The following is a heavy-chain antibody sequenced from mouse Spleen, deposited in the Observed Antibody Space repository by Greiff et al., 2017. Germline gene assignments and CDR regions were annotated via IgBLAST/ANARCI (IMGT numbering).Heavy chain of an antibody. J-gene: IGHJ2*01. CDR1: GFTFSSYA. CDR3: ARDPYYYGSPYFDY. Sequence: EVKLMESGGGLVKPGGSLKLSCAASGFTFSSYAMSWVRQTPEKRLEWVATISDGGSYTYYPDNVKGRFTISRDNAKNNLYLQMSHLKSEDTAMYYCARDPYYYGSPYFDYWGQGTTLTVSS. V-gene: IGHV5-4*01. D-gene: IGHD1-1*01. CDR2: ISDGGSYT.